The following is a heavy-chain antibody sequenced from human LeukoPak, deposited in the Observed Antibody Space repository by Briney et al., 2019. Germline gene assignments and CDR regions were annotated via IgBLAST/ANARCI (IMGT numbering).Heavy chain of an antibody. J-gene: IGHJ6*03. D-gene: IGHD6-13*01. V-gene: IGHV1-8*01. CDR1: GYTFTSYD. Sequence: ASVKVSCKASGYTFTSYDINWVRQATGQGLEWMGWMNPNSGNTGYAQKFQGRVTMTRNTAISTAYMELSSLRSEDTAVYYCARGSKFSSSWYPVRYYYYMDVWGKGTTVTISS. CDR2: MNPNSGNT. CDR3: ARGSKFSSSWYPVRYYYYMDV.